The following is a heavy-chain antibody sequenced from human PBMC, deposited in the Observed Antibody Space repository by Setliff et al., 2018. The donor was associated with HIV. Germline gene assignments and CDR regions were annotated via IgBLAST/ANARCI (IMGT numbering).Heavy chain of an antibody. J-gene: IGHJ3*02. Sequence: ASVKVSCKASGDTFRSYAISWVRQAPGQGLEWMGRIIPILATSNYTQKFQGRVTLTADKSTRTAYMELSSLRSEDTAVYYCASEGQWLDMGDAFDIWGQGTMVTVSS. CDR1: GDTFRSYA. V-gene: IGHV1-69*06. CDR3: ASEGQWLDMGDAFDI. CDR2: IIPILATS. D-gene: IGHD6-19*01.